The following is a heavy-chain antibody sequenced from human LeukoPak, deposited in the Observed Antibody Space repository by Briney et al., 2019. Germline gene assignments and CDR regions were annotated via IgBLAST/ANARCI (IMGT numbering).Heavy chain of an antibody. CDR3: ARERLSYYYMDA. V-gene: IGHV4-39*07. Sequence: SETLSLTCTVSGGSIGSSTYSWVWIRQPPGKGPEWIGSIYYNGDTYYSPSLQSRVSISVATSKNQFSLKLSSVTAADTAVYYCARERLSYYYMDAWGKGTTVTVSS. J-gene: IGHJ6*03. CDR2: IYYNGDT. D-gene: IGHD1-1*01. CDR1: GGSIGSSTYS.